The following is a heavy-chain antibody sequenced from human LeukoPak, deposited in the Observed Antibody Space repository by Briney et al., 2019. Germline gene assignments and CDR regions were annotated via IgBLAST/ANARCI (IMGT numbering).Heavy chain of an antibody. CDR2: ISAYNGNT. J-gene: IGHJ4*02. CDR1: GYTFTSYG. Sequence: ASVKVSCKASGYTFTSYGISWVRQAPGQGLEWMGWISAYNGNTNYAQKLQGRVTMTTDTSTSTAYMELRSLRSDDTAVYYCAKVAVRTTVTFAALRYWGQGTLVTVSS. CDR3: AKVAVRTTVTFAALRY. D-gene: IGHD4-11*01. V-gene: IGHV1-18*01.